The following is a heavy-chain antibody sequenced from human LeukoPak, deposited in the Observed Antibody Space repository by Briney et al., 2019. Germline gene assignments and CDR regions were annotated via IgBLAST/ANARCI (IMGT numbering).Heavy chain of an antibody. V-gene: IGHV5-51*01. CDR3: ARAPPSIAVAEEYFDY. CDR1: GYSFTSYW. J-gene: IGHJ4*02. D-gene: IGHD6-19*01. CDR2: IYPGDSDT. Sequence: GESLKISCKGSGYSFTSYWIGWVRQMPGKGLEWMGIIYPGDSDTRYSPSFQGQVTISADKSISTAYLQWSSLKASDTAMNYCARAPPSIAVAEEYFDYWGQGTLVTVSS.